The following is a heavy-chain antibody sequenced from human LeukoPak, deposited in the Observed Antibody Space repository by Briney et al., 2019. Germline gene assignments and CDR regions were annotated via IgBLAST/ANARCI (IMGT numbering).Heavy chain of an antibody. CDR2: ISGSGGST. CDR1: GFTFSSYA. V-gene: IGHV3-23*01. CDR3: AKIVEISSGYLGDYFDY. J-gene: IGHJ4*02. D-gene: IGHD3-22*01. Sequence: GGSLRLSCAASGFTFSSYAMSWVRQAPGKGLEWVSAISGSGGSTYYADPVKGRFTISRDNSKNTLYLQMNSLRAEDTAVYYCAKIVEISSGYLGDYFDYWGQGTLVTVSS.